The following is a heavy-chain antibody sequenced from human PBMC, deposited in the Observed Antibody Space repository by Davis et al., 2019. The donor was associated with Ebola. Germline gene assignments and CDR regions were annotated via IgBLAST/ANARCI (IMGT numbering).Heavy chain of an antibody. CDR3: ARAIVVVPAAIVGHYYYYYMDV. J-gene: IGHJ6*03. CDR1: GGTFSSSA. V-gene: IGHV1-69*13. CDR2: ITPIFGTA. Sequence: SVKVSCKASGGTFSSSAISWVRQAPGQGLEWMGGITPIFGTANYAQKFQGRVTITADESTSTAYMELSSLRSEDTAVYYCARAIVVVPAAIVGHYYYYYMDVWGKGTTVTVSS. D-gene: IGHD2-2*02.